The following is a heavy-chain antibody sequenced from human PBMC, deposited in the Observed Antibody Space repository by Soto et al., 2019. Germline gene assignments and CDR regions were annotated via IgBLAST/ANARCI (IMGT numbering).Heavy chain of an antibody. CDR2: ISYDGSNK. D-gene: IGHD4-17*01. Sequence: GGSLRLSCAASGFTFSSYGMHWVRQAPGKGLEWVAVISYDGSNKYYADSVKGRFTISRDNSKNTLYLQMNSLRAEDTAVYYCAKDGSTTQVCYYGMDVWGQGTTVTVSS. J-gene: IGHJ6*02. CDR3: AKDGSTTQVCYYGMDV. CDR1: GFTFSSYG. V-gene: IGHV3-30*18.